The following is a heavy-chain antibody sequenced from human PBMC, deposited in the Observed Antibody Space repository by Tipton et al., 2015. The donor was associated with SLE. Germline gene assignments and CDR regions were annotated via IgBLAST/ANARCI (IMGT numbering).Heavy chain of an antibody. J-gene: IGHJ4*02. D-gene: IGHD6-19*01. CDR1: GFTFSDYY. Sequence: SLRLSCAASGFTFSDYYMSWIRQAPGKGLEWVSAISGSGGSTYYADSVKGRFTISRDNAKNSLYLQMNSLRAEDTAVYYCVSSGWTDYWGQGTLVTVSS. V-gene: IGHV3-11*04. CDR3: VSSGWTDY. CDR2: ISGSGGST.